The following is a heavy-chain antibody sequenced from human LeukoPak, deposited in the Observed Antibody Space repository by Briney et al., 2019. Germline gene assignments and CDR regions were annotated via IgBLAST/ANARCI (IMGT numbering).Heavy chain of an antibody. CDR3: ARGRYYYGSWYMDV. V-gene: IGHV3-11*01. Sequence: PGGSLRLSCAPSEFTFSDYQMNWSRQAPGEGLGWVSYISSSGTVIYYADSVKGRFTISRDNAKNSLYLQMNSLRAEDTAVYYCARGRYYYGSWYMDVWGQGTTVTVSS. D-gene: IGHD3-10*01. CDR2: ISSSGTVI. J-gene: IGHJ6*02. CDR1: EFTFSDYQ.